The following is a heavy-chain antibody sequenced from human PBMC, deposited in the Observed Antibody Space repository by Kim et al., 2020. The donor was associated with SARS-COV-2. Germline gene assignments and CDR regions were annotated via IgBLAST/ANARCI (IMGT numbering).Heavy chain of an antibody. CDR1: GGSISSYY. CDR3: ARDRGDFYGMDV. CDR2: IYYSGST. D-gene: IGHD2-21*02. J-gene: IGHJ6*02. Sequence: SETLSLTCTVSGGSISSYYWSWIRQPPGKGLEWIGDIYYSGSTNYNPSLKSRVTISVDTSKNQFSLKLSSVTAADTAVYYCARDRGDFYGMDVWGQGTTVTVSS. V-gene: IGHV4-59*01.